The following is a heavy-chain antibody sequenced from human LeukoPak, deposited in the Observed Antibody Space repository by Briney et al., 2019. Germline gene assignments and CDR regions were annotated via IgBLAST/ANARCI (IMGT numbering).Heavy chain of an antibody. CDR3: ARNDGGYYYDYARDV. J-gene: IGHJ6*02. CDR1: GYTLIDHY. CDR2: INPTGGST. Sequence: ASVKASCKASGYTLIDHYMHWVRQAPGQGLEWMGIINPTGGSTRYAQKFQGRVTMTRDSSTSTVYMEVSSLRSEDTAVYYCARNDGGYYYDYARDVWGQGTTVTVSS. V-gene: IGHV1-46*01.